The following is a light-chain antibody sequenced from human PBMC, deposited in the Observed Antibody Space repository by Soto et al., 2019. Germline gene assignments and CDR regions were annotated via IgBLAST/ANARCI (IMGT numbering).Light chain of an antibody. J-gene: IGKJ2*01. CDR1: RAINNY. Sequence: IPMTQSPSSLSASVGDRVTLTCRTSRAINNYVNWYQHHTGRVPKLLISSASILQAGVPSRFSAGRSGTHFALTINNLQPEDVATYYCQQSYSTPPNFGQGTKLEI. CDR3: QQSYSTPPN. V-gene: IGKV1-39*01. CDR2: SAS.